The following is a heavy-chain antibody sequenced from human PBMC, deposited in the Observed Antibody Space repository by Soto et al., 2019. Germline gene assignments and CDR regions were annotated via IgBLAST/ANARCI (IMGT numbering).Heavy chain of an antibody. CDR3: ARASSPIVLMVYDDYCYYYMDV. Sequence: GASVKVSCKASGYTFTSYDISWVRQATGQGLEWMGWMNPNSGNTGYAQKFQGRVTMTRNTSISTAYMELSSLRSEDTAVYYCARASSPIVLMVYDDYCYYYMDVWGKGTTVTVSS. CDR1: GYTFTSYD. CDR2: MNPNSGNT. V-gene: IGHV1-8*01. D-gene: IGHD2-8*01. J-gene: IGHJ6*03.